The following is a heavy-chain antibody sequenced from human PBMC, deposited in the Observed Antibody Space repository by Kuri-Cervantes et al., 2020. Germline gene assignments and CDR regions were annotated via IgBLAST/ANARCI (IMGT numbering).Heavy chain of an antibody. V-gene: IGHV3-23*01. D-gene: IGHD3-3*01. CDR3: AKEGVNYNFWSGPGGYYFDY. CDR2: VSGSGSGT. Sequence: GGSLRLSCAASGFIFSNYGMHWVRQAPGKGLEWVSGVSGSGSGTDYADSVRGRFTISRDNSKNTLYLQMNSLRAEDTAVYYCAKEGVNYNFWSGPGGYYFDYWGQGTLVTVSS. J-gene: IGHJ4*02. CDR1: GFIFSNYG.